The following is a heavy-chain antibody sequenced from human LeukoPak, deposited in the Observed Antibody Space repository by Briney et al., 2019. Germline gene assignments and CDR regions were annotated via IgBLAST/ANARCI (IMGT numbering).Heavy chain of an antibody. CDR1: GFTFSSYW. CDR2: INSDGSST. Sequence: GGSLRLSCVASGFTFSSYWMHWVRQAPGKGLVWVSRINSDGSSTSYADSVKGRFTISRDNAKNTLYLQMNSLRAEDTAVYYCARTPLRYFDWLNEFDYWGQGTLVTVSS. V-gene: IGHV3-74*01. D-gene: IGHD3-9*01. CDR3: ARTPLRYFDWLNEFDY. J-gene: IGHJ4*02.